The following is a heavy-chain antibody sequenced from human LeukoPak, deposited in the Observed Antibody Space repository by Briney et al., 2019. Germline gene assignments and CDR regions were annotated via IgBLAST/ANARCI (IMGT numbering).Heavy chain of an antibody. D-gene: IGHD5-18*01. CDR1: GFTFSSYA. CDR2: ISGSGGST. J-gene: IGHJ3*02. V-gene: IGHV3-23*01. CDR3: AKGRGYGYLPDAFDI. Sequence: PGGSLRLSCAASGFTFSSYAMSWVRQAPGKGLEWVSAISGSGGSTYYADSVKGRFTIPRDNSKNTLYLQMNSLRAEDTAVYYCAKGRGYGYLPDAFDIWGQGTMVTVSS.